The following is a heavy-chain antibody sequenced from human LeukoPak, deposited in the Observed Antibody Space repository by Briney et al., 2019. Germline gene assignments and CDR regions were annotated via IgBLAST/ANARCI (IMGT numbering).Heavy chain of an antibody. CDR1: GYTFTSYG. CDR3: ARVDRITMVRGVNWFDP. Sequence: ASVKVSCKASGYTFTSYGISWVRQAPGQGLEWMGGISAYNGNTNYAQKLQGRVTMTTDTSTSTAYMELRSLRSDDTAVYYCARVDRITMVRGVNWFDPWGQGTLVTVSS. J-gene: IGHJ5*02. V-gene: IGHV1-18*01. CDR2: ISAYNGNT. D-gene: IGHD3-10*01.